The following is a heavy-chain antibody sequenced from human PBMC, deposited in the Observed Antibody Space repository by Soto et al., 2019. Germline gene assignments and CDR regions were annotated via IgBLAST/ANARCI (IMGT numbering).Heavy chain of an antibody. D-gene: IGHD6-19*01. J-gene: IGHJ4*02. CDR1: GGSISSYY. CDR2: IYYSGST. CDR3: ARETRSGWPVDY. Sequence: QVQLQESGPGLVKPSETLSLTCTVSGGSISSYYWSWIRQPPGKGLEWIGYIYYSGSTNYNPSLKSRVTISVDTSKNQFSLKLSSVTAADTAVYYCARETRSGWPVDYWGQGTLVTVSS. V-gene: IGHV4-59*01.